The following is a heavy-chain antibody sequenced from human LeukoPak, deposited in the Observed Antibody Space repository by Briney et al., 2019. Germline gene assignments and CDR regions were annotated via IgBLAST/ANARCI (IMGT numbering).Heavy chain of an antibody. V-gene: IGHV3-9*01. CDR3: ARGDWNYFDY. J-gene: IGHJ4*02. D-gene: IGHD3/OR15-3a*01. CDR1: GFTFDDYA. CDR2: ISWNSGSI. Sequence: GGSLRLSCAASGFTFDDYAMHWVRQAPGKGLEWVSGISWNSGSIGYADSVKGRFTISRDNAKNSLYLQMNSLRAEDTAVYYCARGDWNYFDYWGQGTLVTVSS.